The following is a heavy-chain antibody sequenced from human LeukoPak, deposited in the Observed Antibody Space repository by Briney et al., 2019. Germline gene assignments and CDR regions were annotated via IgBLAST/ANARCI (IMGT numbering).Heavy chain of an antibody. D-gene: IGHD3-10*01. CDR3: ARTSRAVGFGDFDWFDP. Sequence: ASVKVSCKASGYTFTGYYMHWVRQAPGQGLEWTGWINPNNGGTNYAQKFQGRVTMTRDTSIRTVYMELSRLRSDDTAVYYCARTSRAVGFGDFDWFDPWGQGTLVTVSS. J-gene: IGHJ5*02. V-gene: IGHV1-2*02. CDR1: GYTFTGYY. CDR2: INPNNGGT.